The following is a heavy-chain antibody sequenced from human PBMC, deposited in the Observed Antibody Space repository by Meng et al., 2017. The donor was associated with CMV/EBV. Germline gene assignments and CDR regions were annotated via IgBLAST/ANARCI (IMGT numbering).Heavy chain of an antibody. J-gene: IGHJ6*02. CDR1: GFTVSSNY. Sequence: GGSLRLSCAASGFTVSSNYMSWVRQAPGKGLEWVSYISSSSSTIYYADSVKGRFTISRDNAKNSLYLQMNSLRAEDTAVYYCARVGLYCSSTSCPHYYYYGMDVWGQGTTVTVSS. CDR3: ARVGLYCSSTSCPHYYYYGMDV. CDR2: ISSSSSTI. V-gene: IGHV3-48*04. D-gene: IGHD2-2*01.